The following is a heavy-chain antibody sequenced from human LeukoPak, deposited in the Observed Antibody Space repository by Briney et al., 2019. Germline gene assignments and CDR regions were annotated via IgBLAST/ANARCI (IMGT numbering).Heavy chain of an antibody. Sequence: ASVKVSCKAPRYTFTSYDINWVRQATGQGLEWMGWISAYNGNTNYAQKLQGRVTMTTDTSTSTAYMELRSLRSDDTAVYYCARDDRTGDFDYWGQGTLVTVSS. CDR1: RYTFTSYD. CDR3: ARDDRTGDFDY. D-gene: IGHD1-1*01. J-gene: IGHJ4*02. CDR2: ISAYNGNT. V-gene: IGHV1-18*01.